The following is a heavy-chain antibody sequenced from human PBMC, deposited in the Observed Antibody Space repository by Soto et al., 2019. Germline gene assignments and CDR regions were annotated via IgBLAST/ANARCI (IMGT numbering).Heavy chain of an antibody. CDR2: IYHSGST. CDR3: AREGWYYGSGRGYYYGMEV. J-gene: IGHJ6*02. V-gene: IGHV4-38-2*02. CDR1: GYSISSGYY. Sequence: PSETLSLTCAVSGYSISSGYYCGWIRQPPGKGLEWIGSIYHSGSTYYNPSLKSRITISVETSKTQFSLKLSSATAADTAVYYCAREGWYYGSGRGYYYGMEVWGQGTTVTVSS. D-gene: IGHD3-10*01.